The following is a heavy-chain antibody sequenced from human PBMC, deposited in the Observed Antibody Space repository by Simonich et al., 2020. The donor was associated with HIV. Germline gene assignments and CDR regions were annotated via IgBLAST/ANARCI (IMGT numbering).Heavy chain of an antibody. V-gene: IGHV4-34*01. Sequence: QVQLQQWGAGLLKPSETLSLTCAVYGGSFSGDYWSWIRQPPGKGLEWIGEINHSGRTNSNPTRKSRVTISVDTSKNQFSLKLSSVTAADTAVYYCARTYYYDSSGYYAGWFDPWGQGTLVTVSS. CDR2: INHSGRT. J-gene: IGHJ5*02. CDR1: GGSFSGDY. CDR3: ARTYYYDSSGYYAGWFDP. D-gene: IGHD3-22*01.